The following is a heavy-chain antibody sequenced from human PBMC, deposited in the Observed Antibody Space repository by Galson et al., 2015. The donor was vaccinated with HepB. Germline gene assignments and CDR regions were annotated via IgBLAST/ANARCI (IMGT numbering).Heavy chain of an antibody. CDR1: GFTFSSYS. D-gene: IGHD3-10*01. V-gene: IGHV3-21*01. J-gene: IGHJ2*01. CDR2: ISSSSSYI. CDR3: ARDHWAWGITMVRGVLFDL. Sequence: SLRLSCAASGFTFSSYSMNWVRQAPGKGLEWVSSISSSSSYIYYADSVKGRFTISRDNAKNSLYRQMNSLRAEDTAVYYCARDHWAWGITMVRGVLFDLWGRGTLVTVSS.